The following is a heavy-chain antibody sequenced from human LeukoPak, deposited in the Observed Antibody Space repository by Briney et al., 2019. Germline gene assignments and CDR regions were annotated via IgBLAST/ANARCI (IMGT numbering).Heavy chain of an antibody. CDR2: IYYGGST. D-gene: IGHD3-16*01. Sequence: SETLSLTCSVSGGSIGSSSNYWDWLRQPPGKGLEWIGSIYYGGSTYYNPSLKSGVTIPVDTTKNQFALKLSSVTAVDTGVYYCARLYDYVWGYYPKYYFDYWGQGTLVTVSS. CDR1: GGSIGSSSNY. V-gene: IGHV4-39*01. CDR3: ARLYDYVWGYYPKYYFDY. J-gene: IGHJ4*02.